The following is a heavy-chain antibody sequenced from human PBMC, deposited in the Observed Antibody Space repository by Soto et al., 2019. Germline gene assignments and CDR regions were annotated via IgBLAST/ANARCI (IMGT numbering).Heavy chain of an antibody. CDR1: GVGLSSYA. Sequence: ASVKVSCKASGVGLSSYARSSLRQAPGQGLEWMGGIIPNFGTANYAQKFQGRVTITADESTSTAYMELSSLRSEDTAVYYCARVKYSRGPDYYYGMDVWGQGTTVTVSS. CDR2: IIPNFGTA. V-gene: IGHV1-69*13. CDR3: ARVKYSRGPDYYYGMDV. J-gene: IGHJ6*02. D-gene: IGHD6-19*01.